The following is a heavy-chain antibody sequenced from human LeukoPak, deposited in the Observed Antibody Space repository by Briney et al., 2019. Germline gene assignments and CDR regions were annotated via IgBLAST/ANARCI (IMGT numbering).Heavy chain of an antibody. CDR1: GYTLTELS. CDR2: FDPEDGET. D-gene: IGHD6-19*01. CDR3: AREPDESSGRYYYGMDV. V-gene: IGHV1-24*01. Sequence: ASVKVSCKVSGYTLTELSMHWVRQAPGKGLEWMGGFDPEDGETIYAQKFQGRVTITADKSTSTAYMELSSLRSEDTAVYYCAREPDESSGRYYYGMDVWGQGTTVTVSS. J-gene: IGHJ6*02.